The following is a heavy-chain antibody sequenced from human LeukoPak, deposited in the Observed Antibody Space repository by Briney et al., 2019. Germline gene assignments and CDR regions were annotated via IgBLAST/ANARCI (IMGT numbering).Heavy chain of an antibody. D-gene: IGHD3-16*01. CDR3: ARGITGMAFFDY. V-gene: IGHV3-20*04. CDR2: INWNGGST. Sequence: GGSLRLSCAASGFIFDDYGMSWVRQAPGKGLEWVSGINWNGGSTGYADSVKGRFTISRDNAKNSLYLQMNSLRDEDTGVYYCARGITGMAFFDYWGQGTLVTVSS. CDR1: GFIFDDYG. J-gene: IGHJ4*02.